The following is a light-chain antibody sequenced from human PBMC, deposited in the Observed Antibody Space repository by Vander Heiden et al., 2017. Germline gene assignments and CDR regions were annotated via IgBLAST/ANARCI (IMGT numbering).Light chain of an antibody. Sequence: DIQMTQSPSSLSASVGDRVTITCRASQSINTYLNWYQQRPGKGPELLIFAASRLQSGVPSRFSGSGSGTDFTLTISSLQPEDFATYFCQQTYTTPASTFGGGTKVEI. CDR2: AAS. V-gene: IGKV1-39*01. CDR3: QQTYTTPAST. CDR1: QSINTY. J-gene: IGKJ4*01.